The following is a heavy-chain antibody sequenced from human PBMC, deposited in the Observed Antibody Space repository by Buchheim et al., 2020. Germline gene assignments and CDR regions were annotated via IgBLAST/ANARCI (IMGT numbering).Heavy chain of an antibody. CDR3: ARSGYSSGWYYRTDFDY. J-gene: IGHJ4*02. D-gene: IGHD6-19*01. CDR2: ISYDGSNK. CDR1: GFTFSSYA. V-gene: IGHV3-30-3*01. Sequence: QVQLVESGGGVVQPGRSLRLSCAASGFTFSSYAMHWVRQAPGKGLEWVAVISYDGSNKYYADSVKGRFTISRDNSKNTLYLQMNSLRAEDTAVYYCARSGYSSGWYYRTDFDYWGQGTL.